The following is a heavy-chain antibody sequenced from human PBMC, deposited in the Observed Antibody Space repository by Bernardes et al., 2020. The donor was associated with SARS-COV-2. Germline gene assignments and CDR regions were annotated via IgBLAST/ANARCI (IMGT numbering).Heavy chain of an antibody. D-gene: IGHD2-2*01. CDR1: GFTFSGHG. CDR3: ARDWGPARYPVVPPANGMDV. Sequence: GGSLRLSCAASGFTFSGHGVHWVRQAPGKGLEWVAVIWHDGSNQYFADSVKGRFTISRDNSKNTLYLQMNSLRDEDTAIYYCARDWGPARYPVVPPANGMDVWGQGTSVTVSS. V-gene: IGHV3-33*01. J-gene: IGHJ6*02. CDR2: IWHDGSNQ.